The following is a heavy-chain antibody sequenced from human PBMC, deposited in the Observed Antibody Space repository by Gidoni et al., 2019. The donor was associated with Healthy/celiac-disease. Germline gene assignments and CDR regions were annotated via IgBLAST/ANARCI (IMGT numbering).Heavy chain of an antibody. CDR2: ISPGDSDT. V-gene: IGHV5-51*03. CDR1: GSSFTSYW. Sequence: EVQLLQTVAEVKQPGASLQISCTGSGSSFTSYWIRWVRQMPGKGLEWMGIISPGDSDTSYSPSFQGQVTISADKSISTAYLQWSSLKASDTAMYYCARLRGIPGGFDPWGQGTLVTVSS. CDR3: ARLRGIPGGFDP. J-gene: IGHJ5*02. D-gene: IGHD3-16*01.